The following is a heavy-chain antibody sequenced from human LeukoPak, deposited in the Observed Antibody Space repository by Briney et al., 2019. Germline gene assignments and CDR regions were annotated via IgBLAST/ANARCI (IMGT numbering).Heavy chain of an antibody. J-gene: IGHJ4*02. D-gene: IGHD6-13*01. CDR1: GFIISNYA. CDR3: VKDLYKGDSSSWYYFHY. V-gene: IGHV3-64D*06. Sequence: GATLRLSCSASGFIISNYAMHWVRQAPGKGLEYISPIIVNGVRAYNADSVKGRFTISRDNSKNTLYLQMSSLRAEDTAIYHCVKDLYKGDSSSWYYFHYWGQGTLVTVSS. CDR2: IIVNGVRA.